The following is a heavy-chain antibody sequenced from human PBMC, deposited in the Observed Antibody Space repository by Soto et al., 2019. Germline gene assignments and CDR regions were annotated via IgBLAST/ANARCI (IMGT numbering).Heavy chain of an antibody. CDR3: GAGAGGDAHDAFDI. V-gene: IGHV1-58*02. D-gene: IGHD2-21*02. J-gene: IGHJ3*02. CDR1: GFTFTSSA. CDR2: IVVGSGNT. Sequence: QMQLVQSGPEVKKPGTSVKVSCKASGFTFTSSAMQWVRQARGQRLEWIGWIVVGSGNTNYAQKFQERVTITRDMSTRTAEMELSTLRAEDTAVYYCGAGAGGDAHDAFDIWGQGTMVTVSS.